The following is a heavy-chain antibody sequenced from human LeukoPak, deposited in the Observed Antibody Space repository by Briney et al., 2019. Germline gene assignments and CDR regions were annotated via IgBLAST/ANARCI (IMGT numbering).Heavy chain of an antibody. J-gene: IGHJ4*02. V-gene: IGHV3-7*01. D-gene: IGHD1-26*01. CDR3: ARDVRTLYSGSYYSDY. CDR2: IKQDGSEK. Sequence: GRSLRLSCAASGFTFSSYAMHWVRQAPGKGLEWVANIKQDGSEKYYVDSVKGRFTISRDNAKNSLYLQMNSLRAEDTAVYYCARDVRTLYSGSYYSDYWGQGTLVTVSS. CDR1: GFTFSSYA.